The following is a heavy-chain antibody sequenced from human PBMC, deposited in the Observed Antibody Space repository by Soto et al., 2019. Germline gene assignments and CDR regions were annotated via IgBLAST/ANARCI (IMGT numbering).Heavy chain of an antibody. CDR1: GFTFSSYW. J-gene: IGHJ4*02. V-gene: IGHV3-7*01. Sequence: SLRLSCAASGFTFSSYWMTWVRQAPGKGLEWVAKIKEDGSEQNYVDSVKGRFTISRDNAKSSLYLQMNSLSVDDTAIYYCTRNQVKADYWGQGTLVTVSS. CDR3: TRNQVKADY. CDR2: IKEDGSEQ. D-gene: IGHD3-22*01.